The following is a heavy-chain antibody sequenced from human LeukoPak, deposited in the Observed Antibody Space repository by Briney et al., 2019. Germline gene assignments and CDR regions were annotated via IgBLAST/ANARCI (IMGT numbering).Heavy chain of an antibody. CDR1: GFSLSTSGMR. Sequence: SGPTLVNPTQTLTLTCTFSGFSLSTSGMRVSWIRQPPGKALEWLARIDWDDDKYYSTSLKTRLTISKDTPKNQVVLTMTNMDPVDTATYYCARIRVDTSGWYEDYWGQGTLVTVSS. CDR2: IDWDDDK. CDR3: ARIRVDTSGWYEDY. V-gene: IGHV2-70*04. J-gene: IGHJ4*02. D-gene: IGHD6-19*01.